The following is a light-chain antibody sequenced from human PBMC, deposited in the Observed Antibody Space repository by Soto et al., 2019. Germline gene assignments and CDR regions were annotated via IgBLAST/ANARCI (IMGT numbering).Light chain of an antibody. CDR2: GAS. Sequence: EIVLTQSPGTLSLSPGERATLSCRASQSVSSSYLAWYQQKPGQAPRLLIYGASSRATGIPDRFRGSGSGTDFTLTISSMDPEDFAVYYCQQYGSSPGTFGQGTKVEIK. V-gene: IGKV3-20*01. CDR3: QQYGSSPGT. CDR1: QSVSSSY. J-gene: IGKJ1*01.